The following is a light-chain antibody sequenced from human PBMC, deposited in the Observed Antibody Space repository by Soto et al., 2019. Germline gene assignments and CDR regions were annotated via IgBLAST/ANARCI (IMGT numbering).Light chain of an antibody. CDR3: SLYTSSSTYV. V-gene: IGLV2-18*01. Sequence: QSALTQPRSVSGSPGQSVTISCTGTSSDVGTYDFVSWYQQHPGKAPRLMIFDVSERPSGVPDRLSGSKSGNTASLTISGLQAEDEADYYCSLYTSSSTYVFGTGTKVTVL. J-gene: IGLJ1*01. CDR2: DVS. CDR1: SSDVGTYDF.